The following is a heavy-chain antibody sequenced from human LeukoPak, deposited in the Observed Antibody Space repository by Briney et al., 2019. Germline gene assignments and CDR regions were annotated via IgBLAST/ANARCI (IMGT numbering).Heavy chain of an antibody. J-gene: IGHJ4*02. CDR1: GFTVITND. V-gene: IGHV3-53*01. Sequence: GGSLRLSCAASGFTVITNDMTWVRQAPGKGLEWVSVLYSDGNTKYADSVQGRFTISRDNSKNTLFLEMNSLTPDDTAVYYCARGVEPLAANTLAYWGQGTLVTVSS. CDR3: ARGVEPLAANTLAY. CDR2: LYSDGNT. D-gene: IGHD1-14*01.